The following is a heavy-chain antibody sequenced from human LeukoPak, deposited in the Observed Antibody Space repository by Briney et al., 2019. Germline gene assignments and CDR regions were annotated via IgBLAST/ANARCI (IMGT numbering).Heavy chain of an antibody. D-gene: IGHD3-9*01. J-gene: IGHJ4*02. CDR2: IIPILGIA. Sequence: GASVKVSCKASGGTFSSYAISWVRQAPGQGLEWMGRIIPILGIANYAQKFQGRVTITADKSTSTAYMELSSLRSEDTAVYYCARDEKLRYFDWLLTDWGQGTLVTVSS. V-gene: IGHV1-69*04. CDR3: ARDEKLRYFDWLLTD. CDR1: GGTFSSYA.